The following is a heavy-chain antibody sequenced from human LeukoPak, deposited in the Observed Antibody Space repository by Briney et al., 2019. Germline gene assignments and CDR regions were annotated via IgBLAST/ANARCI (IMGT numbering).Heavy chain of an antibody. CDR3: ASRTRNCSSTSCQIFDY. J-gene: IGHJ4*02. CDR2: ISHSGIT. CDR1: GGSFSDYY. Sequence: PSETLSLTCAVYGGSFSDYYWSCIRQPPGKGLEWIGEISHSGITKYNPSLKSRVTISVDTSKNQFSLKLNSVTAADTAVYYCASRTRNCSSTSCQIFDYWGQGTLVTVSS. V-gene: IGHV4-34*01. D-gene: IGHD2-2*01.